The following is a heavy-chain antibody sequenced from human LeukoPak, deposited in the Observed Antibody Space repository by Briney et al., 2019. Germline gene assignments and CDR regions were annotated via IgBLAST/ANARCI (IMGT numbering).Heavy chain of an antibody. Sequence: GGSLRLSCAASGFTFSSYAMSWVRQAPGKGLEWVSAISGSGGGTYYADSVKGRFTISRDNSKDTLYLQMNSLRAEDTAVYFCAKGPSPYGDYVDSWGQGTLVTVSS. V-gene: IGHV3-23*01. J-gene: IGHJ4*02. CDR2: ISGSGGGT. CDR1: GFTFSSYA. CDR3: AKGPSPYGDYVDS. D-gene: IGHD4-17*01.